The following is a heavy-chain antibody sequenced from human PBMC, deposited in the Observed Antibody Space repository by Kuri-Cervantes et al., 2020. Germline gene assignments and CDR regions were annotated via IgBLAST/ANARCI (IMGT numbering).Heavy chain of an antibody. CDR1: GFTFSERG. J-gene: IGHJ4*02. CDR2: ISGSGGGT. Sequence: GGSLRLSCEASGFTFSERGVHWVRQAPGKGLEWVSGISGSGGGTYYADSVKGRFTISRDNAKNSLYLQMNSLRTEDTAVYYCAGYHYDSSGYYYNVYWGQGTLVTVSS. V-gene: IGHV3-23*01. CDR3: AGYHYDSSGYYYNVY. D-gene: IGHD3-22*01.